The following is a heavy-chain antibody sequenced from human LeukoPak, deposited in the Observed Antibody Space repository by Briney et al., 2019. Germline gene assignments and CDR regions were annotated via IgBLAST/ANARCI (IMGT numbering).Heavy chain of an antibody. J-gene: IGHJ6*03. V-gene: IGHV4-34*01. Sequence: SETLSLTCAVYGGSFSGYYWSWIRQSPGKGLEWIGEINHSGSTNYNPSLKSRVTISVDTSKNQFSLKLSSVTAADTAVYYCARSFVAAGGYYYYMDVWGKGTTVTVSS. CDR1: GGSFSGYY. D-gene: IGHD6-19*01. CDR3: ARSFVAAGGYYYYMDV. CDR2: INHSGST.